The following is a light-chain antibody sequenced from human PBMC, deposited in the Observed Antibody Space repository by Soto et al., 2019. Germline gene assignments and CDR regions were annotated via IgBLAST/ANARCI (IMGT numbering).Light chain of an antibody. CDR2: DVS. V-gene: IGLV2-14*01. Sequence: SALTQPASVSGSPGQSITISCTGTSSDVGGYNYVSWYQQHPGKAPKLMIYDVSNRPSGVSNRFSGSKSGNTASLTISGLQAEYEADYYCSSYTGSSTHVVFGGGTKLTVL. CDR3: SSYTGSSTHVV. J-gene: IGLJ2*01. CDR1: SSDVGGYNY.